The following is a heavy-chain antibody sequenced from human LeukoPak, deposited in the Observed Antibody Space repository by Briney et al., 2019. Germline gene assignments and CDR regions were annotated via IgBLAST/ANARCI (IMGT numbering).Heavy chain of an antibody. CDR3: ARDRGYSGYDFDY. V-gene: IGHV4-30-4*01. J-gene: IGHJ4*02. CDR2: IYYSGST. Sequence: SETPSLTCTVSGGSISSGDYYWSWIRQPPGKGLEWIGYIYYSGSTYYNPSLKSRVTISVDTSKNQFSLKLSSVTAADTAVYYCARDRGYSGYDFDYWGQGTLVTVSS. D-gene: IGHD5-12*01. CDR1: GGSISSGDYY.